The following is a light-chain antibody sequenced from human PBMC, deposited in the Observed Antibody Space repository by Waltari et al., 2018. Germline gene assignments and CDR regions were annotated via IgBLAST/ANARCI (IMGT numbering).Light chain of an antibody. CDR1: ESVGSA. J-gene: IGKJ1*01. CDR2: GAS. V-gene: IGKV3-15*01. CDR3: QQYNYWRT. Sequence: EIVMTQSPAALPVSPGESATLSCRASESVGSALAWYQQRPGQPPRLLIYGASTRATGIPARFSGSGSGTEFTLTISSLQSEDFAVYYCQQYNYWRTFGQGTKVEIK.